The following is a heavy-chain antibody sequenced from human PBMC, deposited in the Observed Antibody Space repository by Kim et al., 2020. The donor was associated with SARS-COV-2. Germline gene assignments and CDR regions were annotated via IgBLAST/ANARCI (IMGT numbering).Heavy chain of an antibody. Sequence: SETLSLTCAVYGGSFSGYYWSWIRQPPGKGLEWIGEINHSGSTNYNPSLKSRVTISVDTSKNQFSLKLSSVTAADTAVYYCARAHFWGGGNWFDPWGQGTLVTVSS. D-gene: IGHD3-3*02. CDR2: INHSGST. V-gene: IGHV4-34*01. CDR3: ARAHFWGGGNWFDP. J-gene: IGHJ5*02. CDR1: GGSFSGYY.